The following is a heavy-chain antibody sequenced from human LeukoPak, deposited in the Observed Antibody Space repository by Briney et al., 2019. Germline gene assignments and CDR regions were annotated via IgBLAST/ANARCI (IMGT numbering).Heavy chain of an antibody. CDR3: ARDRYPTSGSSEFDP. D-gene: IGHD3-10*01. CDR1: GYTFTSYG. V-gene: IGHV1-18*01. J-gene: IGHJ5*02. CDR2: ISSYNGNT. Sequence: GASVKVSCKASGYTFTSYGISWVRQAPGQGLEWMGWISSYNGNTNYAQKLQGRVTMTTDTSTSTAYMELRSLRSDDTVVYYCARDRYPTSGSSEFDPWGQETLVTVSS.